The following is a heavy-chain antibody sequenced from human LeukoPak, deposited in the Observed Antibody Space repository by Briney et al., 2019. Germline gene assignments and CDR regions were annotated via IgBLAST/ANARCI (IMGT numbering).Heavy chain of an antibody. V-gene: IGHV4-59*01. J-gene: IGHJ4*02. CDR2: IYSSGTT. D-gene: IGHD5-24*01. Sequence: SETLSLTCTVSGGSINTYYWNWIRQSPGKGLEWIGNIYSSGTTLYNPSLKTRLTISLDTSKHLISLTLNSPTAADTAVYYCARGRTIPTLLDFWGQGTLVTVSS. CDR1: GGSINTYY. CDR3: ARGRTIPTLLDF.